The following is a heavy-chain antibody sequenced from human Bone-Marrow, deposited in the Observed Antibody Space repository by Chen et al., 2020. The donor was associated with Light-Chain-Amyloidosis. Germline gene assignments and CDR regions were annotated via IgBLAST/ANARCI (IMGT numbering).Heavy chain of an antibody. CDR2: IYPDDCDA. D-gene: IGHD5-12*01. J-gene: IGHJ4*02. CDR3: ARRRDGYNFDY. CDR1: GYTFPNYW. Sequence: EVQLEQSGPEVKKPGESLKISCKGSGYTFPNYWIGWVRQMPGKGLEWMGVIYPDDCDARYSPSFAGQVPISADKSITTAYLQWRSRKASDTAMYYCARRRDGYNFDYWGQGTLVTVSS. V-gene: IGHV5-51*01.